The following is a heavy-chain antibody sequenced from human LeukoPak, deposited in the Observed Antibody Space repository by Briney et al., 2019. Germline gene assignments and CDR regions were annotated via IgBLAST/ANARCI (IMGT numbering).Heavy chain of an antibody. D-gene: IGHD1-26*01. V-gene: IGHV1-46*01. CDR3: AGQGISSGSYGS. CDR2: INPSGGST. J-gene: IGHJ4*02. Sequence: ASVKVSCKASGYTFTSYYMHWVRQAPGQGLEWMGIINPSGGSTSYAQKFQGRVTITADESTSTAYMELSSLRSEDTAVYYCAGQGISSGSYGSWGQGTLVTVSS. CDR1: GYTFTSYY.